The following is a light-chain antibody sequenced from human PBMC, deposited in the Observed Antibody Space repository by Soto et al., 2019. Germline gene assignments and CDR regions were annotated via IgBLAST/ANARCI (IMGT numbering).Light chain of an antibody. Sequence: CDRNQPAWGSRAPGESISISCTGTSSTVGGFNVVSWYQQHPGKAPKVIIYEGIKRPSGVSNRFSGSNSGSTASLTISGLQAEDEADYYCCSYVGATTYAFGTGTKVTVL. CDR1: SSTVGGFNV. CDR3: CSYVGATTYA. CDR2: EGI. V-gene: IGLV2-23*01. J-gene: IGLJ1*01.